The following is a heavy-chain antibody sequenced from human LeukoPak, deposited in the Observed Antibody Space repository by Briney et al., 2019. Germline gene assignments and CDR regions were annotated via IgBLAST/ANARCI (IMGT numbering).Heavy chain of an antibody. V-gene: IGHV3-23*01. Sequence: GSLRLSCAASGFTFSDYYMSWIRQAPGKGLEWVSAISGSGGSTYYADSVKGRFTISRDNSKNTLYLQMNSLRAEDTAVYYCAKEYYYDSSGYYPFDYWGQGTLVTVSS. D-gene: IGHD3-22*01. CDR1: GFTFSDYY. J-gene: IGHJ4*02. CDR2: ISGSGGST. CDR3: AKEYYYDSSGYYPFDY.